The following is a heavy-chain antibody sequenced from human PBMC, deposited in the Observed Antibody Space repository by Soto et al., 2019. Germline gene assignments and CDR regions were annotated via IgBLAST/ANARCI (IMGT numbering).Heavy chain of an antibody. J-gene: IGHJ5*02. CDR2: ISGGGDST. D-gene: IGHD5-12*01. Sequence: EVQLLESGGGLVQPGGSLRLSCAASGFTLSTNSMTWVRQAPGKGLEWVCGISGGGDSTHYADSVKGRFTISRDNSKNMVYLQMNSLTADDTAVYFCSKWDGYGDQWGQGTLVTVSS. CDR1: GFTLSTNS. V-gene: IGHV3-23*01. CDR3: SKWDGYGDQ.